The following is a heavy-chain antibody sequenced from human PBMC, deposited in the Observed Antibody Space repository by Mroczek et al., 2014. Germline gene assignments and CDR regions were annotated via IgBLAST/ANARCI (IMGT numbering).Heavy chain of an antibody. Sequence: QVQLVQSGGGVVQPGRSLRLSCAASGFTFSSYGMHWVRQAPGKGLEWVAVISYDGSNKYYADFVKGRFTISRDNSKNTLYLQMNSLRAEDTAVYYCASIGVWGSYRSGMDVWGQGTTVTVSS. CDR1: GFTFSSYG. V-gene: IGHV3-30*03. CDR3: ASIGVWGSYRSGMDV. CDR2: ISYDGSNK. D-gene: IGHD3-16*02. J-gene: IGHJ6*02.